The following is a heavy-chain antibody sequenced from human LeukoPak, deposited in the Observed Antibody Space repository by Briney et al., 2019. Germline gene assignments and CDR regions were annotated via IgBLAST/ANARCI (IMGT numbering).Heavy chain of an antibody. D-gene: IGHD1-14*01. V-gene: IGHV3-21*01. CDR1: GFTFSNAW. J-gene: IGHJ2*01. Sequence: GGSLRLSCAASGFTFSNAWMSWVRQAPGKGLGWVSSIDSSSTYIYYADSLKGRFTISRDNAKNSLFLQVNSLRAEDTAVYYCARGLQRITDWYFDLWGRGTLVTVSS. CDR2: IDSSSTYI. CDR3: ARGLQRITDWYFDL.